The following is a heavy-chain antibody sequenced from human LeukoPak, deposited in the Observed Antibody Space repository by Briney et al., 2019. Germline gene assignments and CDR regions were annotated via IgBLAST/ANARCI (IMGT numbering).Heavy chain of an antibody. V-gene: IGHV4-4*07. CDR3: AREYDYVWGSYRYNPFDY. Sequence: SETLSLTCAVYGGSFSGYYWSWIRQPAGKGLEWIGRIYTSGSTNYNPSLKSRVTISVDTSKNQFSLKLSSVTAADTAVYYCAREYDYVWGSYRYNPFDYWGQGTLVTVSS. CDR1: GGSFSGYY. D-gene: IGHD3-16*02. J-gene: IGHJ4*02. CDR2: IYTSGST.